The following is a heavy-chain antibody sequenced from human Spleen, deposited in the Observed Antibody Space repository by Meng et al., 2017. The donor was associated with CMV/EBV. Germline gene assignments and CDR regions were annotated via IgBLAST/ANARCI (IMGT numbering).Heavy chain of an antibody. V-gene: IGHV6-1*01. Sequence: VSSNSAVWNWIRQSPSRGLEWLGRTFYRSQWYNDYAVSVKSRITINSDTSKNHFSLQLNSVTPEDTAVYYCARTKNLRGYSYGVFDYWGQGTLVTSPQ. CDR2: TFYRSQWYN. J-gene: IGHJ4*02. D-gene: IGHD5-18*01. CDR1: VSSNSAV. CDR3: ARTKNLRGYSYGVFDY.